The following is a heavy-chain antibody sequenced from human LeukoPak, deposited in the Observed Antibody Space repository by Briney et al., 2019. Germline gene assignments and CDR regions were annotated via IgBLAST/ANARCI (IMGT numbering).Heavy chain of an antibody. D-gene: IGHD3-10*01. J-gene: IGHJ4*02. CDR1: GFTFSSYW. V-gene: IGHV3-7*01. CDR2: IKKDGSEK. CDR3: ATMVRGVIITLEGSLFDY. Sequence: QAGGSLRLSCAASGFTFSSYWMSWVRQAPGKGLEWVANIKKDGSEKYYVDSVKGRFTISRDNAKNSLYLQMNSLRAEDTAVYYCATMVRGVIITLEGSLFDYWGQGTLVTVSS.